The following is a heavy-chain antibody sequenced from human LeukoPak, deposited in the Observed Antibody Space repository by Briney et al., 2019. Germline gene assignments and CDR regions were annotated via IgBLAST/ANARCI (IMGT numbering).Heavy chain of an antibody. D-gene: IGHD2-2*01. CDR2: INHSGST. Sequence: SEALSLTCAVYGGSFSGYYWSWIRQPPGKGLEWIGEINHSGSTNYNPSLKSRVTISVETSNNQFSLKLSSVTAADTAMYYCARLLIYCSSTSCHFDYWGQGTLVTVSS. J-gene: IGHJ4*02. CDR3: ARLLIYCSSTSCHFDY. V-gene: IGHV4-34*01. CDR1: GGSFSGYY.